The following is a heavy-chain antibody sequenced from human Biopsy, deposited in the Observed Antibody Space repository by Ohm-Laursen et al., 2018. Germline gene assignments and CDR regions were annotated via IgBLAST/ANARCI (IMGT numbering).Heavy chain of an antibody. D-gene: IGHD2-8*01. Sequence: SETLSLTWTVSGGSISSGSNYWAWIRQPPGKGLEWIGSVYHSGTTYYSPSLKSRVTISVDTSKNQLSLKVTSVTAADTAAYYCARHDDNGPFALDSWGQGTLVTVSS. J-gene: IGHJ4*02. CDR1: GGSISSGSNY. V-gene: IGHV4-39*01. CDR3: ARHDDNGPFALDS. CDR2: VYHSGTT.